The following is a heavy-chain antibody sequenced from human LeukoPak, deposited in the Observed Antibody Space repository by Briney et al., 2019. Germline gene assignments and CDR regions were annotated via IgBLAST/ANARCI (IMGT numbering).Heavy chain of an antibody. J-gene: IGHJ3*01. CDR2: IYTSGST. Sequence: SETLSLTCTVSGGSISSGSYYWSWIRQPAGKGLEWIGRIYTSGSTNYNPSLKSRVTTSVDTSKNQFSLKLSSVTAADTAVYYCARGAYYYESSGYAHAFDFWGQGTMVTVSS. D-gene: IGHD3-22*01. V-gene: IGHV4-61*02. CDR3: ARGAYYYESSGYAHAFDF. CDR1: GGSISSGSYY.